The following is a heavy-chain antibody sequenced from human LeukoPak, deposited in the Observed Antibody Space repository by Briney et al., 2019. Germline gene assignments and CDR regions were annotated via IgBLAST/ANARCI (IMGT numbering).Heavy chain of an antibody. V-gene: IGHV3-74*01. D-gene: IGHD6-6*01. CDR2: INSDGSST. CDR3: ARDSLWAIEYSSSPLDY. J-gene: IGHJ4*02. CDR1: GFTFSSYW. Sequence: GGSLRLSCAASGFTFSSYWMHWVRHAPGKGLVCVSRINSDGSSTSYADSVKGRFTISRDNAKNTLYVQMNSLRAEDTAVYFCARDSLWAIEYSSSPLDYWGQGTLVTVST.